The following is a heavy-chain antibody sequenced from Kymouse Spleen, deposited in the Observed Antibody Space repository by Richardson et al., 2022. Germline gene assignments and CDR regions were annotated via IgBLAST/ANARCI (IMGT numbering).Heavy chain of an antibody. D-gene: IGHD6-13*01. Sequence: QLQLQESGPGLVKPSETLSLTCTVSGGSISSSSYYWGWIRQPPGKGLEWIGSIYYSGSTYYNPSLKSRVTISVDTSKNQFSLKLSSVTAADTAVYYCARQPPYSSSWPFDYWGQGTLVTVSS. V-gene: IGHV4-39*01. J-gene: IGHJ4*02. CDR2: IYYSGST. CDR1: GGSISSSSYY. CDR3: ARQPPYSSSWPFDY.